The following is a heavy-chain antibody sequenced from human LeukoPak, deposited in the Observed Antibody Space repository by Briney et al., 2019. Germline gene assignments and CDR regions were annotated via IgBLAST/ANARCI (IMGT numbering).Heavy chain of an antibody. CDR3: ARGVVVVAASDY. CDR1: GYTFTSYG. CDR2: INPNSGGT. Sequence: GASVKVSCKASGYTFTSYGISWVRQAPGQGLEWMGWINPNSGGTNYAQKFQGRVTMTRDTSISTAYMELSRLRSDDTAVYYCARGVVVVAASDYWGQGTLVTVSS. D-gene: IGHD2-15*01. V-gene: IGHV1-2*02. J-gene: IGHJ4*02.